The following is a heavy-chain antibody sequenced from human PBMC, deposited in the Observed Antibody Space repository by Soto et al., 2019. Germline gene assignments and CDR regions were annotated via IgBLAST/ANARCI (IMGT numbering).Heavy chain of an antibody. Sequence: GASVKVSCKASGYTFTSYGISWVRQAPGQGLEWMGWISAYNGNTNYAQKLQGRVTMTTDTSTSTAYMELRSLRSDDTAVYYCARSPCISTSCFQFWFDPWGQGTLVTVSS. V-gene: IGHV1-18*01. CDR1: GYTFTSYG. J-gene: IGHJ5*02. D-gene: IGHD2-2*01. CDR3: ARSPCISTSCFQFWFDP. CDR2: ISAYNGNT.